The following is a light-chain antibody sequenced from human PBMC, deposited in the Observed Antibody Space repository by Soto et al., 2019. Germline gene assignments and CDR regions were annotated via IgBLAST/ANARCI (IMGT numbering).Light chain of an antibody. J-gene: IGKJ5*01. CDR3: QQRSNWPAMIT. Sequence: DIVLTQSPGTLSLSPGERATLSCRASQSVSSALAWYLQKPGQAPRLLIYDASTRAAGIPVRFSGSGSGTDFTRTNSSLEPEDFAVYYCQQRSNWPAMITFGQGTRLEIK. CDR2: DAS. CDR1: QSVSSA. V-gene: IGKV3-11*01.